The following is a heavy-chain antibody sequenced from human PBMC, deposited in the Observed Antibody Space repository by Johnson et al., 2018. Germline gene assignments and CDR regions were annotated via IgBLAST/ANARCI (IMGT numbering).Heavy chain of an antibody. CDR3: ANSDHYYDISGYGAYFQH. CDR2: ISAPGTTT. J-gene: IGHJ1*01. CDR1: GFTFSDFA. Sequence: VQLVESGGGLVQPGESLRLSCAASGFTFSDFAMTWVRQSPGKGLDWVSTISAPGTTTYHADSVKGRFTISRDNSKNTLYMQMNRLRAEDSAVYYCANSDHYYDISGYGAYFQHWGQGTLVTVSS. D-gene: IGHD3-22*01. V-gene: IGHV3-23*04.